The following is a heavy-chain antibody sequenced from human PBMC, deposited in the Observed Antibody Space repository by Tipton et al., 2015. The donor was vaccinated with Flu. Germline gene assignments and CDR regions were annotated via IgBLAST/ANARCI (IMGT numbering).Heavy chain of an antibody. Sequence: SLRLSCAASGFPITRFAMTWVSQAPGKGLEWVANIFADGTEKNYVDSVKGRFFVTRDDAKNSLFLQMNSLRANDTAVYYCAREFYDSILRANWLDRWGQGTLVTVSS. CDR3: AREFYDSILRANWLDR. CDR1: GFPITRFA. J-gene: IGHJ5*02. V-gene: IGHV3-7*01. CDR2: IFADGTEK. D-gene: IGHD3-22*01.